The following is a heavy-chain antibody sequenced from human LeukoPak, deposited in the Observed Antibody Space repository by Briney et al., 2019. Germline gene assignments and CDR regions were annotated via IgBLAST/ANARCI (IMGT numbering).Heavy chain of an antibody. CDR3: AKDSGAFDI. V-gene: IGHV3-30*02. Sequence: SGGSLRLSCAASGFTFSIYWIHWVRQAPGKGLEWVASIKYDGTNKYYGDSVKGRFTISRDNSKNTLSLQMNSLRPEDTALYYCAKDSGAFDIWGQGTMVTVSS. J-gene: IGHJ3*02. CDR1: GFTFSIYW. CDR2: IKYDGTNK.